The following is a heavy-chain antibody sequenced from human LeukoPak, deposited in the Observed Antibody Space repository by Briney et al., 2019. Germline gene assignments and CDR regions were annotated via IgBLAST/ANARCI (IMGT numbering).Heavy chain of an antibody. CDR1: GFTFSSSD. J-gene: IGHJ2*01. Sequence: GGSLRLSCAGSGFTFSSSDMRWVRQATGKGLEWVSAIGTAGDTYYADSVKGRFTISRENAKNSLYLQMNSLRAGDTAVYYCARESMTVTTRYYWYFDLWGRGTLVTVSS. D-gene: IGHD4-17*01. V-gene: IGHV3-13*01. CDR2: IGTAGDT. CDR3: ARESMTVTTRYYWYFDL.